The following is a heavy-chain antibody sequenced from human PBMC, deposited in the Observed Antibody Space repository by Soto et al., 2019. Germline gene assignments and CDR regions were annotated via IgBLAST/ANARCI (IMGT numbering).Heavy chain of an antibody. J-gene: IGHJ5*02. CDR1: GGSISSGGYS. CDR2: IYHSGST. CDR3: XXXXXXXXXXDP. Sequence: QLQLQESGSGLVRPSQTLSLTCAVSGGSISSGGYSWNWIRQPPGKGLEWIGYIYHSGSTLYNPSLKSRVXXXVXXSKIQFSLQLSSVTAADTAVYXXXXXXXXXXXXDPWGQGTLVTVSS. V-gene: IGHV4-30-2*01.